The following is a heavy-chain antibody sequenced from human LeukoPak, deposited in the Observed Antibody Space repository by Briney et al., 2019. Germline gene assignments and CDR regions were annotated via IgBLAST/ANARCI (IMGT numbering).Heavy chain of an antibody. Sequence: KSMTLSCAASGFTFSSYGMHWVRQAPGKGLEWVAVISSDGSDKYYADSVKGRFTISRDNSKNTMYLQMNSLRDEDTAVYYCAKGSATTVVTIDYWGQGTTVTVSS. CDR2: ISSDGSDK. V-gene: IGHV3-30*18. J-gene: IGHJ4*02. CDR1: GFTFSSYG. D-gene: IGHD4-23*01. CDR3: AKGSATTVVTIDY.